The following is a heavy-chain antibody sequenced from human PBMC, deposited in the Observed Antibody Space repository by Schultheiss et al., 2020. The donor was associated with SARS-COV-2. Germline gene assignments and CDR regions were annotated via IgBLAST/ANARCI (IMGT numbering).Heavy chain of an antibody. V-gene: IGHV3-30*04. CDR3: ARGLAAAEDY. Sequence: GGSLRLSCAASGFTFSSYAMHWVRQAPGKGLEWVAVISYDGSNMYFADSVNGRFSISRDNSKNTLYLQMNSLRAEDTAVYYCARGLAAAEDYWGQGTLVTVSS. CDR2: ISYDGSNM. D-gene: IGHD6-13*01. J-gene: IGHJ4*02. CDR1: GFTFSSYA.